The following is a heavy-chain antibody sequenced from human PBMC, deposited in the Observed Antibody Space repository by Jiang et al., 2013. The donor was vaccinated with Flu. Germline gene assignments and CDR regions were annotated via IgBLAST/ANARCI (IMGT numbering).Heavy chain of an antibody. CDR2: INPNSGGT. J-gene: IGHJ4*02. V-gene: IGHV1-2*02. CDR3: ARDRPLNIVVVTADYFDY. Sequence: SGAEVKKPGASVKVSCKASGYTFTGYYMHWVRQAPGQGLEWMGWINPNSGGTNYAQKFQGRVTMTRDTSISTAYMELSRLRSDDTAVYYCARDRPLNIVVVTADYFDYWGQGTLVTVSS. D-gene: IGHD2-21*02. CDR1: GYTFTGYY.